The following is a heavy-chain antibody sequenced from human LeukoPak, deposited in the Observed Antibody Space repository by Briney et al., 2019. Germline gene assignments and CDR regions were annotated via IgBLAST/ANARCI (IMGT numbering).Heavy chain of an antibody. CDR3: ARGAQWVIDY. CDR2: ISTSGSTT. D-gene: IGHD1-26*01. CDR1: GFTFSDYE. V-gene: IGHV3-48*03. Sequence: GGSLRLSCAASGFTFSDYEVNWVRQAPGKGVEWVAYISTSGSTTHYADSVKGRFTISRDNAKNSLFLQMNSLRAEDTAVYYCARGAQWVIDYWGQGTLATVSS. J-gene: IGHJ4*02.